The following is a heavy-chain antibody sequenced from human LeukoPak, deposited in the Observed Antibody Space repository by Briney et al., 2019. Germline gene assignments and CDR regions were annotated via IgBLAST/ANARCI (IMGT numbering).Heavy chain of an antibody. CDR3: TRSSYDSSGSYYFDY. Sequence: GRSLRLSCAASGFTFSSYAMHWVRQAPGKGLEWVAVISYDGSNKYYADSVKGRFTISRDNSKNTLYLQMNSLRAEDTAVYYCTRSSYDSSGSYYFDYWGQGTLVTVSS. J-gene: IGHJ4*02. CDR1: GFTFSSYA. CDR2: ISYDGSNK. V-gene: IGHV3-30-3*01. D-gene: IGHD3-22*01.